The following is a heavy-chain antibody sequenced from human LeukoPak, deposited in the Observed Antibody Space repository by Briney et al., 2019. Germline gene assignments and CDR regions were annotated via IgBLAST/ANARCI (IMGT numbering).Heavy chain of an antibody. CDR2: ISWNSGSI. J-gene: IGHJ6*02. V-gene: IGHV3-9*01. Sequence: GGSLRLSCAASVFTFDDYAMHWVRQAPGKGLEWVSGISWNSGSIGYADSVKGRFTISRDNAKNSLYLQMNSLRAEDTALYYCAKEVGAWDYYYYGMDVWGQGTTVTVSS. D-gene: IGHD1-26*01. CDR1: VFTFDDYA. CDR3: AKEVGAWDYYYYGMDV.